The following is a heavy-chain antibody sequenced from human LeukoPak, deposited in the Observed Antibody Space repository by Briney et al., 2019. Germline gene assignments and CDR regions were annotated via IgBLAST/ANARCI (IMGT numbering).Heavy chain of an antibody. CDR1: GFTFTNYA. D-gene: IGHD4-17*01. CDR3: ARDWRAGDYYFDY. Sequence: GGSLRLSCAASGFTFTNYAMGWVRQAPGKGLVWVARINRDGSSTRYAGSVRGRFTISRDNAKNTLFLQMNSLRAEDTAVYYCARDWRAGDYYFDYWGQGTLVTVSS. V-gene: IGHV3-74*01. CDR2: INRDGSST. J-gene: IGHJ4*02.